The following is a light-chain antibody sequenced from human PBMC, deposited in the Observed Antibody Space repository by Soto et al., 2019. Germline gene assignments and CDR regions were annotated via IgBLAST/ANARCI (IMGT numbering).Light chain of an antibody. CDR2: DAS. J-gene: IGKJ1*01. CDR1: QDINIY. V-gene: IGKV1-39*01. CDR3: QQSHSSPLT. Sequence: IKMSQSPSSLFASVGDRVTITCQATQDINIYLNWYQQKPGKAPNLLIYDASNLEIGVPSRFSGSGSGTDFTLTISSLQPEDFATYYCQQSHSSPLTFGQGTKV.